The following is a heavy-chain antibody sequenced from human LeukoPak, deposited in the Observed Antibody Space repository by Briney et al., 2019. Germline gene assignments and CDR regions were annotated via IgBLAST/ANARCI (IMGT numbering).Heavy chain of an antibody. Sequence: SETLSLTCTVSGGSISSYYWNWIRQPPGKGLEWIGYIYYSGSTNYNPSLKSRVTTLVDTSKNQFSLRLSSVAAADTAVYYCAREYSSSSGRRAFDFWGQGTMVTVSS. CDR1: GGSISSYY. D-gene: IGHD6-6*01. CDR3: AREYSSSSGRRAFDF. CDR2: IYYSGST. V-gene: IGHV4-59*08. J-gene: IGHJ3*01.